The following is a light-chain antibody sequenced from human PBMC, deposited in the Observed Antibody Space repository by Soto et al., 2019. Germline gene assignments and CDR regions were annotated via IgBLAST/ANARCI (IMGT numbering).Light chain of an antibody. CDR1: SSDVGGYNY. Sequence: QSALTQPASVSGSTGQSITISCTGTSSDVGGYNYVSWYQQHPVKAPKLMIYDVSNRPSGVSNRFSGSKSGNTASLTISGLQAEDEADYYCSSYTSSSTLVFGTGTKLTVL. J-gene: IGLJ1*01. V-gene: IGLV2-14*01. CDR3: SSYTSSSTLV. CDR2: DVS.